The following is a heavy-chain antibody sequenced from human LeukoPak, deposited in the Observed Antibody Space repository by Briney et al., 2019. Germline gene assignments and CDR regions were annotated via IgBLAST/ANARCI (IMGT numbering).Heavy chain of an antibody. V-gene: IGHV4-34*01. J-gene: IGHJ4*02. CDR3: ARAPYALPDY. D-gene: IGHD4-17*01. CDR2: INHSGST. Sequence: SETLSLTCAVYGESFSGYYWSWIRQPPGKGLEWIGEINHSGSTNYNPSFKSRVTISVDTSKNQFSLKLSSVTAADTAVYYCARAPYALPDYWGQGTLVTVSS. CDR1: GESFSGYY.